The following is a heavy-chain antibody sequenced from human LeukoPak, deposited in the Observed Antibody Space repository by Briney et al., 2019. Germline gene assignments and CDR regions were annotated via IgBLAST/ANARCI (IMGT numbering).Heavy chain of an antibody. CDR3: ASVRYYYLNWFDP. CDR2: IYYSGST. Sequence: PSETLSLTCTVSGYSISSGYYWGWIRQPPGKGLEWIGSIYYSGSTYYNPSLKSRVTISVDTSKNQFSLKLSSVTAADTAVYYCASVRYYYLNWFDPWGQGTLVTVSS. D-gene: IGHD3-10*01. V-gene: IGHV4-38-2*02. CDR1: GYSISSGYY. J-gene: IGHJ5*02.